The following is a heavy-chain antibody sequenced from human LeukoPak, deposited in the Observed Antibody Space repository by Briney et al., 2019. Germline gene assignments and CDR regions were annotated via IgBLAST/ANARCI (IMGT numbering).Heavy chain of an antibody. Sequence: GGSLRLSCSASGFPFSSYAMHWVRQAPGKGLEYVSAISDSGGSTYYADSVKGRFTISRDNSKNTLYLQMSSLRAEDTAVYYCRATSYYNGMDVWGQGTTVTVSS. V-gene: IGHV3-64D*09. J-gene: IGHJ6*02. CDR3: RATSYYNGMDV. CDR1: GFPFSSYA. CDR2: ISDSGGST.